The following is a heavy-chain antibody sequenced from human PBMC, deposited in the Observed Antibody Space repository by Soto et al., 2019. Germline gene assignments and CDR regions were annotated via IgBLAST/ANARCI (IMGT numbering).Heavy chain of an antibody. J-gene: IGHJ4*02. CDR2: INHSGST. D-gene: IGHD3-10*01. V-gene: IGHV4-34*01. CDR1: GWFFSGYY. Sequence: SETLSLTCAVYGWFFSGYYWSWIRPPPGKGLEWIGEINHSGSTNYNPSLKSRVTISVDTSKNQFSLKLGSVTAADTAVYYCARAPGGNPGYFDYWGQGTLVTVSS. CDR3: ARAPGGNPGYFDY.